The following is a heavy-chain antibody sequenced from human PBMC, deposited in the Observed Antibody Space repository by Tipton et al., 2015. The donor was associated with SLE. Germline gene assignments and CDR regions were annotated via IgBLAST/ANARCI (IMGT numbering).Heavy chain of an antibody. CDR2: ISVYNGNT. CDR3: AIRSVAGLGSVDY. D-gene: IGHD6-19*01. V-gene: IGHV1-18*04. Sequence: LVQSGASVKVSCKASGYTFTSYYIHWVRQAPGQGLEWMGWISVYNGNTNYPQKLQGRVTMTTDTSTSTAYMELRSLRSDDTAVYYCAIRSVAGLGSVDYWGQGTLVTVSS. CDR1: GYTFTSYY. J-gene: IGHJ4*02.